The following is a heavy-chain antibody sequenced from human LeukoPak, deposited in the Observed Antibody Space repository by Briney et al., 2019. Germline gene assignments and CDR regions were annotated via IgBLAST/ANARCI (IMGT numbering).Heavy chain of an antibody. J-gene: IGHJ3*02. Sequence: PSETLSLTCTVSGGSISSSSYYWGWIRQPPGKGLEWIGEINHSGSTNYNPSLKSRVTISVDTSKNQFSLKLSSVTAADTAVYYCARIRGGAFDIWGQGTMVTVSS. CDR1: GGSISSSSYY. CDR3: ARIRGGAFDI. V-gene: IGHV4-39*07. CDR2: INHSGST. D-gene: IGHD3-3*01.